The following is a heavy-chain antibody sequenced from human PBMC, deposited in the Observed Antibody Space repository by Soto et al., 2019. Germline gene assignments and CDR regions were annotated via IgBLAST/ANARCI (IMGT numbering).Heavy chain of an antibody. CDR2: ISYDGSNK. V-gene: IGHV3-30*03. J-gene: IGHJ5*02. CDR1: GFTLSSYG. Sequence: PGGSLRLSCAASGFTLSSYGMHWVRQAPGKGLEWVAVISYDGSNKYYADSVKGRFTISRDNSKNTLYLQMNSLRAEDTAVYSCAIDLGYYYHSSRYPWGQGTLVTVSS. D-gene: IGHD3-22*01. CDR3: AIDLGYYYHSSRYP.